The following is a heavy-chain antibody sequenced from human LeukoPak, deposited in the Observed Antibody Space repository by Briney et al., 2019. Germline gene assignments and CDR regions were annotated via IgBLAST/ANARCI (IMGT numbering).Heavy chain of an antibody. J-gene: IGHJ4*02. CDR2: IHHDESEK. V-gene: IGHV3-7*01. CDR1: GFTFSTYA. Sequence: GGSLRLSCAASGFTFSTYAVNWVRQAPGKGLEWVALIHHDESEKYYVDSVKGRFSISRDNAKSSVYLQMDSLRVDDTALYYCSRWVSQYYFDFWGQGALVSVSS. D-gene: IGHD2-21*01. CDR3: SRWVSQYYFDF.